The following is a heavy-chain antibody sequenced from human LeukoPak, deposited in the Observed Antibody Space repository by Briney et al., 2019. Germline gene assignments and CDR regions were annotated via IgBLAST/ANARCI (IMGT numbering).Heavy chain of an antibody. CDR2: ISGSATGHIT. CDR3: ANHRSAFEF. V-gene: IGHV3-23*01. CDR1: GLPFSTYG. J-gene: IGHJ5*01. Sequence: PGGSLRLSCAASGLPFSTYGMSWVRQSPGKGLKWVSAISGSATGHITNYADSVKGRFTISRDNDKNTLYLQMNSLRVEDTAVYYCANHRSAFEFWGHGTLVTVSS.